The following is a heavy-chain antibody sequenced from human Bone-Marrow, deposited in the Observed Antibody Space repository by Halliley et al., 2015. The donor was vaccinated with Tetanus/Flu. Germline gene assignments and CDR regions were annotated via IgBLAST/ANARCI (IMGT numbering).Heavy chain of an antibody. CDR3: ARDGVRCGDGGSYALTHS. D-gene: IGHD2-21*02. V-gene: IGHV3-74*01. CDR2: DGTPS. J-gene: IGHJ4*02. Sequence: DGTPSRYAESVRGRFTISRENAKDALYIQMESLGAEDTGVYFCARDGVRCGDGGSYALTHSWGQGTLVTVSS.